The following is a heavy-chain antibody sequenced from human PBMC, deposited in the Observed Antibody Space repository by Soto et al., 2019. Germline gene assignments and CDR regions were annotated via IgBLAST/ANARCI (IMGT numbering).Heavy chain of an antibody. Sequence: QVQLVESGGGVVQPGRSLRLSCAASGFTFSSYGMHWVRQAPGKGLEWVAVISYDGSNKYYADSVKGRFTISRDNSKNTLYLQMNSLRAEDTAVYYCAKDGSFPMVRGVEAYYYYYMDVWGKGTTVTVSS. V-gene: IGHV3-30*18. CDR2: ISYDGSNK. J-gene: IGHJ6*03. CDR3: AKDGSFPMVRGVEAYYYYYMDV. CDR1: GFTFSSYG. D-gene: IGHD3-10*01.